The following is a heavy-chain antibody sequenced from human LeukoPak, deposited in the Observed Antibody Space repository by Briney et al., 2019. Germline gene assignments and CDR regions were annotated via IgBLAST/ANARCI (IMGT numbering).Heavy chain of an antibody. CDR3: ARDGTWEYDSSGYYPN. CDR1: GGSISSYY. Sequence: SETLSLTCTVSGGSISSYYWSWIRQPAGKGLEWIGRIYTSGSTNYNPSLKSRVTISVDTSKNQFSLKLSSVTAADTAVYYCARDGTWEYDSSGYYPNWGQGTLVTVSS. V-gene: IGHV4-4*07. CDR2: IYTSGST. J-gene: IGHJ4*02. D-gene: IGHD3-22*01.